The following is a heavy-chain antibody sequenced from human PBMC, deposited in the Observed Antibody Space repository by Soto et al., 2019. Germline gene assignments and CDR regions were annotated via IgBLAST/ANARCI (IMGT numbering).Heavy chain of an antibody. V-gene: IGHV3-30*03. CDR3: GRVLHYYYYGMDV. J-gene: IGHJ6*02. CDR1: GFTFSSYG. Sequence: QVQLVESGGGVVQPGRSLRLSCAASGFTFSSYGMHWVRQAPGKGLEWVAVISYDGSNKYYADSVKGRFTISRDNSKNTLYLQMNSLSAEDTAVYYCGRVLHYYYYGMDVWGQGTTVTVSS. CDR2: ISYDGSNK.